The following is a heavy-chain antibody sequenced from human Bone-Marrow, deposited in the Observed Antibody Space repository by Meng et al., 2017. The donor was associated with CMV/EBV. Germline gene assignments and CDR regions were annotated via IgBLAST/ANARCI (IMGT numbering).Heavy chain of an antibody. CDR3: ARGNSNDWAGAMNGFDI. Sequence: ASVKVSCKASGYTFSGYYIHWVRQAPGQGLEWMGWIHPNNAVTNYAQKFQGRVTIPRDTSIRTVYMELARLTSDDTAVYYCARGNSNDWAGAMNGFDIWGQGSMVTVSS. V-gene: IGHV1-2*02. D-gene: IGHD3-9*01. J-gene: IGHJ3*02. CDR1: GYTFSGYY. CDR2: IHPNNAVT.